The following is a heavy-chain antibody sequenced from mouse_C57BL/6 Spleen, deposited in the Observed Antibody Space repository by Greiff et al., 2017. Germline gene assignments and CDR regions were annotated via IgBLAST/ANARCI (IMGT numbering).Heavy chain of an antibody. V-gene: IGHV1-69*01. J-gene: IGHJ2*01. D-gene: IGHD1-1*01. Sequence: QLQQPGAELVMPGASVKLSCKASGYTFTSYWMHWVKQRPGQGLEWIGEIDPSDSYTNYNQKFKGKSTLTVDKSSSTAYMQLSSLTSEDSAVYYCARGNYYGSSYYCDYWGQGTTLTVSS. CDR2: IDPSDSYT. CDR3: ARGNYYGSSYYCDY. CDR1: GYTFTSYW.